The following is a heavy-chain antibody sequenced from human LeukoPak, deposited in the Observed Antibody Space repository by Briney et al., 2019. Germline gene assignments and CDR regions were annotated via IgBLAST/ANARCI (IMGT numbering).Heavy chain of an antibody. CDR2: IYYRGST. CDR1: GGSISSGGYY. Sequence: PSETLSLTCTVSGGSISSGGYYWSWIRQHPGKGLEWNGYIYYRGSTYYNPSLKSRVTISVDTSKNQFSLKLSSVTAADTAVYYCARATSKYDFWSGPTGHDAFDIWGQGTMVTVSS. J-gene: IGHJ3*02. V-gene: IGHV4-31*03. CDR3: ARATSKYDFWSGPTGHDAFDI. D-gene: IGHD3-3*01.